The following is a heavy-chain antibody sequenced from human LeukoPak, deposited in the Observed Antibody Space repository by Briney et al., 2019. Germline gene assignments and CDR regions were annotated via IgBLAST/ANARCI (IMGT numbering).Heavy chain of an antibody. V-gene: IGHV3-7*01. CDR1: GFTFSTYW. Sequence: GGSLRLSCAASGFTFSTYWMTWVRQAPGKGLEWVANIKQDGSERYYVDSVKGRFTISRDNAKNSLHLQMNSLRVEDTAVYYCAREGSSWYAFDMWGQGTMVTVSS. CDR3: AREGSSWYAFDM. D-gene: IGHD6-13*01. J-gene: IGHJ3*02. CDR2: IKQDGSER.